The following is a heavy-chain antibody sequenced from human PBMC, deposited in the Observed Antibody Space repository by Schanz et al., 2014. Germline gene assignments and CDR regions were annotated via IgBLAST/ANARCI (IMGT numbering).Heavy chain of an antibody. Sequence: VQLVEFGGGLVQPGGSLRLSCAASGFTFSTYAMSWVRQAPGKGLEWVSSISSSGSYIYYADSVKGRFTISRDNSKNTLYLQMNSLRAGDTAVYYCARGTDWNLHYWGQGALVTVSS. CDR3: ARGTDWNLHY. J-gene: IGHJ4*02. V-gene: IGHV3-23*04. CDR2: ISSSGSYI. D-gene: IGHD1-1*01. CDR1: GFTFSTYA.